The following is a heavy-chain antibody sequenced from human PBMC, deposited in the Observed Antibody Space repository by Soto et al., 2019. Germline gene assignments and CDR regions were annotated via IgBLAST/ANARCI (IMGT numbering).Heavy chain of an antibody. J-gene: IGHJ4*02. CDR1: GLTVGSNY. Sequence: EVQLVESGGGLVQPGGSLRLSCAASGLTVGSNYRSWVRRAPGKGLEWVSILYSGGDTYYADSVKGRFTISRDNSKNTLYLQMNSLRAEDTAVYYCARNSPLDYWGQGTLVTVSS. CDR2: LYSGGDT. V-gene: IGHV3-66*01. CDR3: ARNSPLDY. D-gene: IGHD2-21*01.